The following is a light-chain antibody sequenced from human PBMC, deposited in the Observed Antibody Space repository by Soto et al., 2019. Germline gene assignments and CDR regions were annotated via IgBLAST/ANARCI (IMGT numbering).Light chain of an antibody. Sequence: QSVLAQPRSVSGSPGQSVTISCSGTSSDVGGYNSVSWYQQFPGKAPKLMIYDVTKRPSGVPDRFSGSKSGNTASLTISGLQAEDEADYYCCSYAANYTLVFGGGTKVTVL. CDR2: DVT. CDR1: SSDVGGYNS. CDR3: CSYAANYTLV. V-gene: IGLV2-11*01. J-gene: IGLJ2*01.